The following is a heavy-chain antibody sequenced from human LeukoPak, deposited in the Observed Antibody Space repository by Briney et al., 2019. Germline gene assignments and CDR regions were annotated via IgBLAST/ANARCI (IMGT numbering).Heavy chain of an antibody. V-gene: IGHV4-4*02. D-gene: IGHD6-13*01. CDR2: IYHSGST. J-gene: IGHJ4*02. CDR1: GGSISSSNW. CDR3: ARGYSSSWYFRYFDY. Sequence: SETLSLTCAVSGGSISSSNWWSWVRQPPGKGLERIGEIYHSGSTNYNPSLKSRVTISVDKSKNQFSLKLSSVTAADTAVYYCARGYSSSWYFRYFDYWGQGTLVTVSS.